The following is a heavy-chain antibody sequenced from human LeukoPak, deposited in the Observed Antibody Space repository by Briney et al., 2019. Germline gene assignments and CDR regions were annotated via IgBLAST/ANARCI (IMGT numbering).Heavy chain of an antibody. J-gene: IGHJ4*02. CDR1: GFTFSSYG. D-gene: IGHD6-19*01. V-gene: IGHV3-30*18. Sequence: GGSLRLSCAASGFTFSSYGMHWVRQAPGKGLEWVAVIASDGSNKYYADSVKGRFTISRDNSKNTLYLQTNSLRAEDTAVYYCAKGHSSGWYYFDYWGQGTLVTVSS. CDR2: IASDGSNK. CDR3: AKGHSSGWYYFDY.